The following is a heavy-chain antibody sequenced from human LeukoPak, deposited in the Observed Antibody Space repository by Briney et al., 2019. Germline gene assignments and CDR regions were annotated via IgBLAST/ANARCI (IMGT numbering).Heavy chain of an antibody. CDR1: GGSLRSYY. Sequence: SETLSLTCTVSGGSLRSYYWSWIRQPPGKGLEWIGYIYYSGRTNYNPSLKSRVTISVDTSKNQFSLKLSSVTAADTAVYYCARVRGDGYNSDYYYYYMDVWGKGTTVTVSS. CDR2: IYYSGRT. V-gene: IGHV4-59*01. J-gene: IGHJ6*03. D-gene: IGHD5-24*01. CDR3: ARVRGDGYNSDYYYYYMDV.